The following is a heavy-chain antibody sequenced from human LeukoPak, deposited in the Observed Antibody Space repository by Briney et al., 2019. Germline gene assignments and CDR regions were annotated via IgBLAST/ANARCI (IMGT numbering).Heavy chain of an antibody. CDR2: IYHTGST. CDR3: ARARQDPYFEERRRGNWFDP. Sequence: PSETLSLTCTVSGYSISSGYYWGWIRQPPGKGLEWIGIIYHTGSTYYNPSLKSRVTISVDTSKNQFSLKMSSVTAADTAVCYCARARQDPYFEERRRGNWFDPWGQGTLVTVSS. J-gene: IGHJ5*02. CDR1: GYSISSGYY. V-gene: IGHV4-38-2*02. D-gene: IGHD3-9*01.